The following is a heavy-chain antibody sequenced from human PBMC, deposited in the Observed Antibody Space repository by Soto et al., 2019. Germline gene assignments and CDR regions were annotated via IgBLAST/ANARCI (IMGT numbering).Heavy chain of an antibody. V-gene: IGHV1-69*01. J-gene: IGHJ6*02. CDR1: GGTFSSYA. D-gene: IGHD2-2*01. Sequence: QVQLVQSGAEVKKPGSSVKVSCKASGGTFSSYAISWVRQDPGQGLEWMGGIIPISGTANYAQQFQGRVTSTADESTSTAYMEMSSLRSEDTAVYYCARSQGSSTSLEIYYYYYYGMDVWGQGTKVTVYS. CDR3: ARSQGSSTSLEIYYYYYYGMDV. CDR2: IIPISGTA.